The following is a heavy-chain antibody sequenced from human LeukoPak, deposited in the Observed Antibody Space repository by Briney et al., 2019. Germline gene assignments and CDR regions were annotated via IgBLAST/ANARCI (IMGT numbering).Heavy chain of an antibody. D-gene: IGHD1-26*01. J-gene: IGHJ3*01. CDR2: VYGGGST. Sequence: PGGSLRLSCAASGLTVSNNYMSWVRQAPGKGLEWVSVVYGGGSTYYADSVKGRFTISRDNSKNSLYLQMNSLRTEDTAVYYCAKANPLIVGARAGGPINFWGQGTMVTVSS. V-gene: IGHV3-53*05. CDR1: GLTVSNNY. CDR3: AKANPLIVGARAGGPINF.